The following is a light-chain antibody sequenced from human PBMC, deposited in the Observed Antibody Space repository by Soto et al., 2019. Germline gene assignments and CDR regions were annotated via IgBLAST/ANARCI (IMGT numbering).Light chain of an antibody. V-gene: IGKV1-5*03. CDR2: KAS. J-gene: IGKJ2*01. CDR3: QQYNSYPYT. Sequence: DIPMTQSPSTLSASVGDRVTITCRASQSISSWLAWYQQKPGKAPKLLIYKASSLDSGVPSRFSGSRSGTEFILTISSLQPDDFATYYCQQYNSYPYTFGQGTKLEIK. CDR1: QSISSW.